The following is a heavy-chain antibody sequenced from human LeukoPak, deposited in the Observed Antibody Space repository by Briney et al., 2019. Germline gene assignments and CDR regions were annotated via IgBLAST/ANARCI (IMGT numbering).Heavy chain of an antibody. Sequence: ASVKVSCKVSGYTLSELSMHWVRQAPGKGLEWMGGFDPEDGETIYAQKFQGRVTMTEDTSTDTAYMELSSLRSEDTAVYYCARAAGAHFHYYYYYYMDVWGKGTTVTVSS. CDR1: GYTLSELS. D-gene: IGHD3-10*01. CDR2: FDPEDGET. V-gene: IGHV1-24*01. J-gene: IGHJ6*03. CDR3: ARAAGAHFHYYYYYYMDV.